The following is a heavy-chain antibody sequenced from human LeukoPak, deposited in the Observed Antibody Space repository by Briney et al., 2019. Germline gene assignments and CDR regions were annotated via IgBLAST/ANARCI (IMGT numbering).Heavy chain of an antibody. CDR3: ARRLLWFGANFDP. V-gene: IGHV4-39*01. J-gene: IGHJ5*02. CDR2: IYYSGST. D-gene: IGHD3-10*01. CDR1: GGSISSSSYY. Sequence: PSETLSLTCTVSGGSISSSSYYWGWIRQPPGKELEWIGSIYYSGSTYYNPTLKSRVTISVDTSKNQFSLKLSSVTAADTAVYYCARRLLWFGANFDPWGQGTLVTVSS.